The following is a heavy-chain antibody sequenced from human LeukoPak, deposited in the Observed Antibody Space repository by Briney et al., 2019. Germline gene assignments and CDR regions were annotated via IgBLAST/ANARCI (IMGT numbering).Heavy chain of an antibody. CDR1: GGTFSSYA. V-gene: IGHV1-69*06. Sequence: AVKVSCKSSGGTFSSYAISWVRQAPGQGLEWMGGIIPIFGTANYAQKFQGRVTITADKSTRTAYMELSSLRSEDTAVYYCARHYDSRGYVGSGLDIWGQGTLVTVSS. CDR3: ARHYDSRGYVGSGLDI. D-gene: IGHD3-22*01. J-gene: IGHJ3*02. CDR2: IIPIFGTA.